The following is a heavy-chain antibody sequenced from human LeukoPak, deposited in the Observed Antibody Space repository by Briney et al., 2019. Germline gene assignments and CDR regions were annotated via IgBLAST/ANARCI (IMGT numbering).Heavy chain of an antibody. CDR2: IFYSGST. V-gene: IGHV4-39*01. D-gene: IGHD2-15*01. CDR3: ARLSMLGYCSGGSCSLAMDV. J-gene: IGHJ6*04. Sequence: SETLSLTCTVSSGSISTSNYYWGWVRQPPGKALEWLGNIFYSGSTYYSPSLKSRVTISLDTSKNLFSLKLSSVTAADTAVYYCARLSMLGYCSGGSCSLAMDVWGKGTTVTISS. CDR1: SGSISTSNYY.